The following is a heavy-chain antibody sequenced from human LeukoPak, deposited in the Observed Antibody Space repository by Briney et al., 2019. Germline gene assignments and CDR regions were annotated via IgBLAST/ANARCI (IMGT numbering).Heavy chain of an antibody. CDR3: ARPGELPHFAIDY. CDR1: GGSISSGGYY. J-gene: IGHJ4*02. CDR2: IYHSGST. V-gene: IGHV4-30-2*03. D-gene: IGHD1-26*01. Sequence: PSQTLSLTCTVSGGSISSGGYYWSWIRQPPGKGLEWIGYIYHSGSTYYNPSLKSRVTISVDTSKNQFSLKLSSVTAADTAVYYCARPGELPHFAIDYWGQGTLVTVSS.